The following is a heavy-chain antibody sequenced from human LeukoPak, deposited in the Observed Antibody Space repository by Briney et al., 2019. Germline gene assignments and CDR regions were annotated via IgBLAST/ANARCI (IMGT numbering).Heavy chain of an antibody. CDR1: GHTFTGYY. V-gene: IGHV1-2*02. CDR2: INPNSGDT. CDR3: ARDGGFDY. D-gene: IGHD3-10*01. Sequence: GASVTVSCKTSGHTFTGYYMHWVRQAPGQGLEWMGWINPNSGDTNYAQKFQGRVTMTRDNMEVSSLRSDDTAVYYCARDGGFDYWGQGTLITVSS. J-gene: IGHJ4*02.